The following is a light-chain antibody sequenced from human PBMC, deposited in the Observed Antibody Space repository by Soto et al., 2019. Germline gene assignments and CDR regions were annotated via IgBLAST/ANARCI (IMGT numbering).Light chain of an antibody. Sequence: EIVLTQSPGTLSLSPGERATLSCRASQSVSSSYLAWYQQKPGQAPSLLIYGASGRATGIPDRFSGSGSGTDFTLTISRLEPEDFAVYYCQQYGSSPPVTFGRGTRLEI. J-gene: IGKJ5*01. CDR1: QSVSSSY. CDR2: GAS. V-gene: IGKV3-20*01. CDR3: QQYGSSPPVT.